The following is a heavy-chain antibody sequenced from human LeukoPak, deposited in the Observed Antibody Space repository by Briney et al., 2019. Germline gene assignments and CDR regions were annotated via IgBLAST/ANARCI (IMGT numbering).Heavy chain of an antibody. Sequence: GGSLRLSCAASGFTFSSYSMNWVRQAPGKGLEWVSSISSSSSYIYYADSVKGRFTISRDNAKNSLYLQMNSLRAEDTAVYYCARVSRGKWELLGAHDYWGQGTLVTVSS. V-gene: IGHV3-21*01. CDR3: ARVSRGKWELLGAHDY. CDR2: ISSSSSYI. J-gene: IGHJ4*02. D-gene: IGHD1-26*01. CDR1: GFTFSSYS.